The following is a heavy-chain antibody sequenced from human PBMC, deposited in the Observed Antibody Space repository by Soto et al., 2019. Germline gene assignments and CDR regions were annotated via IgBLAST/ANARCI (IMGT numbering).Heavy chain of an antibody. Sequence: QVQLQQWGAGLLKPSETLSLTCAVYGGSFSGYYWSWIRQPPGKGLEWIGEINHSGSTNYNPTLKSRVTISVDTSKNQFPVKLSSVTAADTAGDYCARCFTNWGSAGDYWGQGTLVHGSS. CDR2: INHSGST. CDR1: GGSFSGYY. V-gene: IGHV4-34*01. CDR3: ARCFTNWGSAGDY. J-gene: IGHJ4*02. D-gene: IGHD7-27*01.